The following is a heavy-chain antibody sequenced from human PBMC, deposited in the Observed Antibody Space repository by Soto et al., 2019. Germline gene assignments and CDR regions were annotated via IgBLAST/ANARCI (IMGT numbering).Heavy chain of an antibody. V-gene: IGHV3-53*01. Sequence: GGSLRRSCAASGFTVSSNYMIWVRQAPGKGLEWVSVIDIGGSTYYADSVRGRFTISRDNSKNTLYLQMKSLRAEDTAVYYCARDPPATRHGMDVWGQGTTVTVSS. CDR2: IDIGGST. J-gene: IGHJ6*02. CDR3: ARDPPATRHGMDV. CDR1: GFTVSSNY.